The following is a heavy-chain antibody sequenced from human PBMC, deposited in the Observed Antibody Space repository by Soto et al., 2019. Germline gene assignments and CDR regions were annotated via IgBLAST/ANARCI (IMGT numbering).Heavy chain of an antibody. CDR2: IWYDGSNK. V-gene: IGHV3-33*01. CDR3: ARDGSSNHYYYYGMDV. J-gene: IGHJ6*02. CDR1: GFTFSSYG. D-gene: IGHD6-13*01. Sequence: QVQLVESGVGVVQPGRSLRLSCAASGFTFSSYGMHWVRQAPGKGLEWVAVIWYDGSNKYYADSVKGRFTISRDNSKNTLYLQMNSLRAEDTAVYYCARDGSSNHYYYYGMDVWGQGTTVTVSS.